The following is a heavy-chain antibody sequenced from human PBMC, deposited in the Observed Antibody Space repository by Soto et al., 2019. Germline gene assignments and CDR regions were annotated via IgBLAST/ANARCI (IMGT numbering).Heavy chain of an antibody. CDR2: IKSKTDGGTT. D-gene: IGHD2-15*01. CDR3: TPGSSSCASHYYLGLVV. V-gene: IGHV3-15*01. CDR1: GFTFSNAW. Sequence: GGSLRLSCAASGFTFSNAWMSWVRQAPGKGLEWVGRIKSKTDGGTTDYAAPVEGRFTISRDDSKNTLYLQMNSVRTEDTAVYYCTPGSSSCASHYYLGLVVWYQETTLPVS. J-gene: IGHJ6*02.